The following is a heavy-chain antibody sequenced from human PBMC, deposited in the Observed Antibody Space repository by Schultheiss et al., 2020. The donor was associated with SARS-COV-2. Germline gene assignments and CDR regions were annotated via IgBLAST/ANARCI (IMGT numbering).Heavy chain of an antibody. J-gene: IGHJ3*02. CDR2: IDWDDDK. V-gene: IGHV2-70*16. D-gene: IGHD2-2*01. Sequence: TLSLTCTVSGGSINNYYWSWIRQPPGKALEWLARIDWDDDKFYSTSLKTRLTISKDTSKNQVVLTMTNMDPVDTATYYCARIRPYCSSTSCYHDAFDIWGQGTMVTVSS. CDR3: ARIRPYCSSTSCYHDAFDI. CDR1: GGSINNYY.